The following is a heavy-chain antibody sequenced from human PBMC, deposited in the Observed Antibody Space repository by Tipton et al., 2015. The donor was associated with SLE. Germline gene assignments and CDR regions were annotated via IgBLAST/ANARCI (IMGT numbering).Heavy chain of an antibody. V-gene: IGHV4-34*01. CDR3: ARGPLYGLDI. D-gene: IGHD3-10*01. Sequence: TLSLTCAVYGGSFSGYYWSWIRQSPGKGLEWIGDINHSGSTNYNPSLKSRVTISVDTSKNQFSLKLSSVTSADTAIYYCARGPLYGLDIWGQGTTVTVSS. CDR1: GGSFSGYY. CDR2: INHSGST. J-gene: IGHJ3*02.